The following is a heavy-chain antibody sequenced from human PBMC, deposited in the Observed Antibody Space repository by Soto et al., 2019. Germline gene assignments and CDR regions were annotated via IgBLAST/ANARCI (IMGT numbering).Heavy chain of an antibody. CDR1: GFNFSSYS. J-gene: IGHJ4*02. CDR2: INGGRTTI. CDR3: SRDVKAYCSGGSCYRFVDS. D-gene: IGHD2-15*01. V-gene: IGHV3-48*01. Sequence: EVQLVESGGDLVQPGWSLRLSCAASGFNFSSYSLNWVRQAPGKGLEWFSYINGGRTTIYYADSVKGRFTISRDNARNSLYRQLNGLKAEDTAVYSWSRDVKAYCSGGSCYRFVDSWGQGTLVTVSS.